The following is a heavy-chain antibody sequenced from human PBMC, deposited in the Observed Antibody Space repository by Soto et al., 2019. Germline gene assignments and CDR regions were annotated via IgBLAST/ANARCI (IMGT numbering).Heavy chain of an antibody. V-gene: IGHV3-23*01. CDR2: ISGSGGST. J-gene: IGHJ2*01. CDR1: GFTFSSYA. CDR3: AKRTTGWYFDL. Sequence: GGSLRLSCAASGFTFSSYAMNCVRQAPGKGLEWVSVISGSGGSTYYADSVKGRFTISRDNSKNTLYLQMNSLRAEDTAVYYCAKRTTGWYFDLWGRGTLVTVSS.